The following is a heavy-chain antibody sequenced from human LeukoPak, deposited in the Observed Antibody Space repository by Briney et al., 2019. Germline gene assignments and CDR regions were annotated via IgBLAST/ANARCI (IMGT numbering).Heavy chain of an antibody. D-gene: IGHD3-16*01. V-gene: IGHV3-21*01. CDR2: ISSSSTYI. CDR1: GFTFSSYS. J-gene: IGHJ4*02. Sequence: GGSPRLSCAASGFTFSSYSMNWVHQAPGKGLEWVSSISSSSTYIYYADSVKGRFTISRDNAKNSLYLQMNSLRAEDTAVYYCAGGPPFDYWGQGTLVTVSS. CDR3: AGGPPFDY.